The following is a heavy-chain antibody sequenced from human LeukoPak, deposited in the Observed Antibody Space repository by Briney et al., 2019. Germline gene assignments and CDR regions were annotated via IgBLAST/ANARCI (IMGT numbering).Heavy chain of an antibody. Sequence: GASVKVSCKASGYTFTTYAIHWVRQAPGQSFEWMGWITPGNGNTKYSQNFQGRVTITRDTSASTAYMELSSLRSEDTAVYYCAREAPSSSWSFDYWGQGTLVTVSS. CDR2: ITPGNGNT. V-gene: IGHV1-3*01. D-gene: IGHD6-13*01. CDR1: GYTFTTYA. CDR3: AREAPSSSWSFDY. J-gene: IGHJ4*02.